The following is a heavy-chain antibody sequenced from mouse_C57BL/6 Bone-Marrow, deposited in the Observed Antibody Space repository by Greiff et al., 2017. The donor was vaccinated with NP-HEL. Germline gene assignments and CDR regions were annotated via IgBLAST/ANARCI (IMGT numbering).Heavy chain of an antibody. Sequence: DVHLVESGGGLVKPGGSLKLSCAASGFTFSSYAMSWVRQTPEKRLEWVATISDGGSYTYYPDNVKGRFTISRDNAKNNLYLQMSHLKSEDTAMYYCARAYLDYWGQGTTLTVSS. V-gene: IGHV5-4*01. CDR1: GFTFSSYA. J-gene: IGHJ2*01. CDR2: ISDGGSYT. CDR3: ARAYLDY.